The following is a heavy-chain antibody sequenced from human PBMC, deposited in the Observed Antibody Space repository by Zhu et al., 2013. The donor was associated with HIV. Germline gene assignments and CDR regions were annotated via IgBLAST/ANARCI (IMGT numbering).Heavy chain of an antibody. D-gene: IGHD3-3*01. CDR2: IIPVFRKP. Sequence: QVQLVQSGAEVKKPGSSVNVSCQASGGAFRTYGFSWVRQAPGQGLEWVGGIIPVFRKPHYAQKFQGRVTISADESTDTVYMELSSLRSEDTAVYYCATLFGVVPFDSWGQGALVTVSS. CDR3: ATLFGVVPFDS. V-gene: IGHV1-69*01. CDR1: GGAFRTYG. J-gene: IGHJ4*02.